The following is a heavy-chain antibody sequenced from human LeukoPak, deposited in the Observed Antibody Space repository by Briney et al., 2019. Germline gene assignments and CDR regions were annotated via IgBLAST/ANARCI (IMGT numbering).Heavy chain of an antibody. J-gene: IGHJ4*02. Sequence: PSETLSLTCTVSGDSITSYHWTWIRQSPGRGLEWIGYVYYDGSTQYNPSLKSRVTISLDTSSKQFSLKLTSVTAADTAIYYCATYTRRCSGGTCYSIGYWGQGTLVTVSS. CDR3: ATYTRRCSGGTCYSIGY. CDR2: VYYDGST. CDR1: GDSITSYH. D-gene: IGHD2-15*01. V-gene: IGHV4-59*08.